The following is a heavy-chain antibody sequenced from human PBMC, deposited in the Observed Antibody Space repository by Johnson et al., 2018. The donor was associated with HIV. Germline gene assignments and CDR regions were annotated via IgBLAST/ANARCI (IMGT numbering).Heavy chain of an antibody. Sequence: QVQLVESGGGVVQPGRSLRLSCAASGFTFSSYAMHWVRQAPGKGLEWVAVISYDGSNKYYADSVKGRFTISRDNSKNTLYLQMNSLRAEDTAVYYCAGGRGYSSSNDAFDIWGQGTMVTVSS. CDR3: AGGRGYSSSNDAFDI. CDR1: GFTFSSYA. D-gene: IGHD6-13*01. J-gene: IGHJ3*02. CDR2: ISYDGSNK. V-gene: IGHV3-30*04.